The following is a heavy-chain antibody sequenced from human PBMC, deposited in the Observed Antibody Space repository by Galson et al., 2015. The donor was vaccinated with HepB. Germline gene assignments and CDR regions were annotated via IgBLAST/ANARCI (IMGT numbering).Heavy chain of an antibody. V-gene: IGHV4-59*01. CDR3: ARERKNYDILTGYYRNDAFDI. Sequence: ETLSLTCTVSGGSISSYYWSWIRQPPGKGLEWIGYIYYSGSTNYNPSLKSRVTISVDTSKNQFSLKLSSVTAADTAVYYCARERKNYDILTGYYRNDAFDIWGQGTMVTVSS. J-gene: IGHJ3*02. D-gene: IGHD3-9*01. CDR1: GGSISSYY. CDR2: IYYSGST.